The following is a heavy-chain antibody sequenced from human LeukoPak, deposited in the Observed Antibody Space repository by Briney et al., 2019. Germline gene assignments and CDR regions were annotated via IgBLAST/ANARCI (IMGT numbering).Heavy chain of an antibody. D-gene: IGHD6-13*01. Sequence: GGSLRLSCAASGFTFVTFAMGWVRQAPGKGLEWVSTISGSGGGTYYTDSVKGRFTISRDNSKNTLYLQMNSLRAEDTAVYYCAKHKGAGSRYSYSMDVWGKGATVTVSS. J-gene: IGHJ6*03. CDR2: ISGSGGGT. V-gene: IGHV3-23*01. CDR3: AKHKGAGSRYSYSMDV. CDR1: GFTFVTFA.